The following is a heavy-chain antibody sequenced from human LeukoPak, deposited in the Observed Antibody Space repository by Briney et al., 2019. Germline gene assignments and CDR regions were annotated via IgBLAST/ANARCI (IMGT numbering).Heavy chain of an antibody. V-gene: IGHV3-33*08. CDR2: IWYDGSNK. J-gene: IGHJ6*02. CDR3: ARELPGYSSGWYFDYYYYGMDV. CDR1: GFTFSSYA. Sequence: GGSLRLSCAASGFTFSSYAMSWVRQAPGKGLEWVAVIWYDGSNKYYADSVKGRFTISRDNSKNTLYLQMNSLRAEDTAVYYCARELPGYSSGWYFDYYYYGMDVWGQGTTVTLSS. D-gene: IGHD6-19*01.